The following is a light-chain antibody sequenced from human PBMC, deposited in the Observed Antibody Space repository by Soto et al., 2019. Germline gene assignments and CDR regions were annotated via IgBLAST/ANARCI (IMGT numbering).Light chain of an antibody. CDR3: QQYGNSRGT. J-gene: IGKJ1*01. V-gene: IGKV1-5*01. Sequence: DIQMTPSPSTLSASVGDRVTITCRASQSISSWLAWYQQKPGKAPKLLIYDASSLESGVPSRFSGSGSGTEFTLTISGLEPEDFAVYYCQQYGNSRGTFGQGTKVDIK. CDR1: QSISSW. CDR2: DAS.